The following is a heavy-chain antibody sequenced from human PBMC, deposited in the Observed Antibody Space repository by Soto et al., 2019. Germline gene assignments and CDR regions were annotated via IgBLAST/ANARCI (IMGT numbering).Heavy chain of an antibody. V-gene: IGHV1-69*13. CDR1: GGTFSSYA. D-gene: IGHD2-2*01. J-gene: IGHJ5*02. Sequence: ASVKVSCKASGGTFSSYAISWVRQAPGQGLEWMGGIIPILGTANYAQKFQGRVTITADESTSTAYMELSSLRSEDTAVYYCAGDIVLVPAAKYNWFDPWGQGTLVTVSS. CDR2: IIPILGTA. CDR3: AGDIVLVPAAKYNWFDP.